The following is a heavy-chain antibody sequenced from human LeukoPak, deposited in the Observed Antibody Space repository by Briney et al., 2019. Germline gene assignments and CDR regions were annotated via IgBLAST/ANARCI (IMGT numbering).Heavy chain of an antibody. CDR1: GYTFTSYG. V-gene: IGHV1-18*01. Sequence: ASVKVSCKASGYTFTSYGISWVRQAPGQGLEWMGWISAYNGNTNYAQKLQGRVTMTTDTSTSTAYMELRSLRSDDTAVYYCARDRPSGLRTVTTVFDYWGQGTLVTVSS. CDR2: ISAYNGNT. CDR3: ARDRPSGLRTVTTVFDY. D-gene: IGHD4-17*01. J-gene: IGHJ4*02.